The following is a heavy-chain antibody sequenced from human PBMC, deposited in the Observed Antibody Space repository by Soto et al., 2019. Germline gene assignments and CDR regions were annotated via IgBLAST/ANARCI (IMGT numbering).Heavy chain of an antibody. V-gene: IGHV1-18*01. Sequence: QVQLVQSGAEVKKPGASVKVSCKASGYTFTSYGISWVRQAPGQGLEWMGWISAYNGNTNYAQKLQGRVTMTTDTSTSTAYMELRSLRADDTAVYYCARDQNIVATGDVSSFDYWGQGTLVTVSS. CDR2: ISAYNGNT. CDR1: GYTFTSYG. CDR3: ARDQNIVATGDVSSFDY. J-gene: IGHJ4*02. D-gene: IGHD5-12*01.